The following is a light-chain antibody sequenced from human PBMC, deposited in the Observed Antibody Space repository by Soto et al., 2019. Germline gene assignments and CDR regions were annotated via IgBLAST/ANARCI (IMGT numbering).Light chain of an antibody. J-gene: IGKJ1*01. CDR2: GAS. Sequence: EIVLTQSPGTLSLSPGERATLSCRASQSVSSSYLAWYQQKPGQAPRLLIYGASPRATDIPDRFSGSGSGTDFCLTISRLEPEDFPVYYCQQYSSSPRGTFGLGTKVEIK. V-gene: IGKV3-20*01. CDR3: QQYSSSPRGT. CDR1: QSVSSSY.